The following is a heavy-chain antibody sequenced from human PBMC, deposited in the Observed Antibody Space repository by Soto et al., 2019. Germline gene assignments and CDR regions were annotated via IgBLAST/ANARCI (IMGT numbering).Heavy chain of an antibody. J-gene: IGHJ5*02. Sequence: SETLSLTCTVSGGSISSSSYYWGWIRQPPGKGLEWIGSIYYSGSTYYNPSLKSRVTISVDTSKNQFSLKLSSVTAADTAVYYCARQSRDIVVVVAATIWFDPWGQGTLVTVSS. V-gene: IGHV4-39*01. D-gene: IGHD2-15*01. CDR1: GGSISSSSYY. CDR3: ARQSRDIVVVVAATIWFDP. CDR2: IYYSGST.